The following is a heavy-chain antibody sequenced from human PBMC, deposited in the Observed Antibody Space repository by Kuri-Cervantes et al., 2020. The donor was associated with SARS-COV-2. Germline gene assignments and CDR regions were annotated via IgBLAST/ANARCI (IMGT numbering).Heavy chain of an antibody. V-gene: IGHV3-21*01. CDR2: ISSSSSYI. D-gene: IGHD3-9*01. CDR3: ARDPPAGRLRYFDWFSSGPSNYYGMDV. CDR1: GFTFSSYS. Sequence: GESLKISCAASGFTFSSYSMNWVRQAPGKGLEWVSSISSSSSYIYYADSVKGRFTISRDNAKNSLYLQMNSLRAEDTAVYYCARDPPAGRLRYFDWFSSGPSNYYGMDVWGQGTTVTVSS. J-gene: IGHJ6*02.